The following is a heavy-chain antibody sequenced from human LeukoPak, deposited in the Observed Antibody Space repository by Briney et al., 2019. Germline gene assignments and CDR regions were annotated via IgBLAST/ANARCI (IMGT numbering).Heavy chain of an antibody. CDR1: GGSISSSSYY. J-gene: IGHJ4*02. V-gene: IGHV4-39*01. CDR2: IYYSGST. Sequence: PSETLSLTCTVSGGSISSSSYYWGWIRQPPGKGLEWIGSIYYSGSTYYTRSLKSRVTISVDTSKNQFSLKLSSVTAADTAVYYCARVYYYDSSGPFDYWGQGTLVTVSS. CDR3: ARVYYYDSSGPFDY. D-gene: IGHD3-22*01.